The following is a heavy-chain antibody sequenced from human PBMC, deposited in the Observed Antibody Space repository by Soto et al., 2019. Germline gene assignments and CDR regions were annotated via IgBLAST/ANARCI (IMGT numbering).Heavy chain of an antibody. CDR2: ISYDGSNK. D-gene: IGHD1-20*01. CDR3: ARDPSYNWNDGYFQH. CDR1: GFTFSSYA. J-gene: IGHJ1*01. V-gene: IGHV3-30-3*01. Sequence: GGSLRLSCAASGFTFSSYAMHWVRQAPGKGLEWVAVISYDGSNKYYADSVKGRFTISRDNSKNTLYLQMNSLRGEDTAVYYCARDPSYNWNDGYFQHWGQGTLVTVSS.